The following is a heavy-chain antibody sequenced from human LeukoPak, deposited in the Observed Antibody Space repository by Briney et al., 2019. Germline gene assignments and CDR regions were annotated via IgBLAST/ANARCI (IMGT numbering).Heavy chain of an antibody. Sequence: SETLSLTCTVSGDSISSGNYYWTWIRQPAGKGLAWIGRIYTSGNTNYNPSLKSQVTTSMDTPHNHFSLNLNSVTAADTAVYYCARDRAGDSFDLWGQGTMVTVSS. V-gene: IGHV4-61*02. D-gene: IGHD7-27*01. J-gene: IGHJ3*01. CDR1: GDSISSGNYY. CDR2: IYTSGNT. CDR3: ARDRAGDSFDL.